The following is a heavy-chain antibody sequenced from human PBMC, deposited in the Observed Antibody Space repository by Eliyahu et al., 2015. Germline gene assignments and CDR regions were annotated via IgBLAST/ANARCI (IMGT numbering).Heavy chain of an antibody. V-gene: IGHV3-48*02. CDR1: GLSFSNFG. D-gene: IGHD3-10*01. CDR3: ARNYYHMDD. CDR2: ISPDGTII. J-gene: IGHJ6*03. Sequence: ESGGGLVQPGGSLRLSCAAXGLSFSNFGFNWVRQAAGKGLEWVSYISPDGTIIYYADSVRGRFTFSRDNAKNSLFLQMNSLRDEDTAVYYCARNYYHMDDWGKGTTVTVSS.